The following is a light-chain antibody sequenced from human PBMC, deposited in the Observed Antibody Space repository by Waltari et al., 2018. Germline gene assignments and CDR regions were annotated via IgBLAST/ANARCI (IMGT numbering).Light chain of an antibody. J-gene: IGKJ2*01. V-gene: IGKV2-28*01. CDR1: QSLLYSNGYNN. CDR2: LGS. Sequence: EIVMTQSPLPLPVTPGEPAPLPCRASQSLLYSNGYNNLDWYLQKQGPSPQLLIYLGSSRATGVPDRFSGSGSGTEFTLKISRVEAEDVGVYFCLQSIQALRTYGQGTRLEIK. CDR3: LQSIQALRT.